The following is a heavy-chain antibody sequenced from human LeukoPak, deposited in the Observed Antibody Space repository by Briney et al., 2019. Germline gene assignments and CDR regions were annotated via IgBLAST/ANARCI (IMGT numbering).Heavy chain of an antibody. D-gene: IGHD2-2*01. CDR3: ARGHREYCSSTSCRYYYYMDV. CDR2: FDPEDGET. CDR1: GYTLTELS. V-gene: IGHV1-24*01. J-gene: IGHJ6*03. Sequence: ASVKVSCKVSGYTLTELSMHWVRQAPGKGLEWMGGFDPEDGETIYAQKFQGRVTMTEDTSTDTAYMELSSLRSEDTAVYYCARGHREYCSSTSCRYYYYMDVWGKGTTVTVSS.